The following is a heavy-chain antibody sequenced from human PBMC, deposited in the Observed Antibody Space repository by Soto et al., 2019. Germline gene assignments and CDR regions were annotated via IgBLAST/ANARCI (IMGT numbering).Heavy chain of an antibody. V-gene: IGHV3-7*03. CDR3: VASDSWIFDS. Sequence: GGSLRLSCAASGFTSNTYWINWVRQAPGKGLEWVANIKREGGEKNYVDSVEGRFTISKDDAKNSVYLQMNSLRAEDTALYYCVASDSWIFDSWGQGILVTVSS. J-gene: IGHJ4*02. CDR2: IKREGGEK. D-gene: IGHD2-15*01. CDR1: GFTSNTYW.